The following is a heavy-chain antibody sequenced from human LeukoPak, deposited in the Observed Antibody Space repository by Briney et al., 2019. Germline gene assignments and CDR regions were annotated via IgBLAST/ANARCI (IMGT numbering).Heavy chain of an antibody. D-gene: IGHD4-17*01. CDR1: GFTFSSYA. J-gene: IGHJ2*01. CDR3: AKEVAYGDYILGWYFDL. CDR2: ISGSGGST. V-gene: IGHV3-23*01. Sequence: GGSLRLSCAASGFTFSSYAMSWVRQAPGKGLEWVSAISGSGGSTDYADSVKGRFTISRDNSKNTLYLQMNSLRAEDTAVYYCAKEVAYGDYILGWYFDLWGRGTLVTASS.